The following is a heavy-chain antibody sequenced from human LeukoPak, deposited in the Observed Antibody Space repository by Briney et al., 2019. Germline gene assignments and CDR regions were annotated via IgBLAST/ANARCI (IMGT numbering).Heavy chain of an antibody. CDR2: IYYSGST. CDR1: GGSINSSSYY. D-gene: IGHD3-22*01. J-gene: IGHJ2*01. CDR3: AIRGDYYDSSGYYFYWYFDL. V-gene: IGHV4-39*01. Sequence: SETLSLTCTVSGGSINSSSYYWGWIRQPPGKGLEWIESIYYSGSTYYNPSLKSRVTISVDTSKNQFSLKLSSVTAADTAVYYCAIRGDYYDSSGYYFYWYFDLWGRGTLVTVSS.